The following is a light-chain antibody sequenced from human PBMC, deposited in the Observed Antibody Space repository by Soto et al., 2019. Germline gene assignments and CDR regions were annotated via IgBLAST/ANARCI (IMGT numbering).Light chain of an antibody. J-gene: IGKJ3*01. V-gene: IGKV3-20*01. Sequence: EIGLTQSPGTLSLSPGERATLSCRASQSISSNYLAWYQQKPGKAPRLLIYGASFMATGIPDRFSGSGSGTDVTLTISRLEPEDFAVYYGHQYGRSPPGFNFGPGTKVDIK. CDR2: GAS. CDR3: HQYGRSPPGFN. CDR1: QSISSNY.